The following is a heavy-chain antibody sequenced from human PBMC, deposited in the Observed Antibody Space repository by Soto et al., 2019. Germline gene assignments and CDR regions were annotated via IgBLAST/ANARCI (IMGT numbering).Heavy chain of an antibody. CDR1: GFTFSGSA. D-gene: IGHD3-22*01. J-gene: IGHJ6*03. Sequence: GGSLRLSCAASGFTFSGSAMHWVRQASGKGLEWVGRIRSKANSYATAYAASVKGRFTISRDDSKNTAYLQMNSLKTEDTAVYYCTRQVNYYYMDVWGKGTMVTVSS. CDR3: TRQVNYYYMDV. CDR2: IRSKANSYAT. V-gene: IGHV3-73*01.